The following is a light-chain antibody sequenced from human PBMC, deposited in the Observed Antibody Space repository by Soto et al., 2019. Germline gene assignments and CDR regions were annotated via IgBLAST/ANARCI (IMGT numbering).Light chain of an antibody. V-gene: IGKV3-15*01. CDR2: GPS. Sequence: EMVMTQSPATLSVSPGESATLSCRASQSVRSNLAWYQQRPGQPPRLLIYGPSTRATGIPARFSGSGSGTEFTLTMTSLQSEDFVVYYCEQYDIWPLTFGGGTKVEIK. CDR1: QSVRSN. CDR3: EQYDIWPLT. J-gene: IGKJ4*01.